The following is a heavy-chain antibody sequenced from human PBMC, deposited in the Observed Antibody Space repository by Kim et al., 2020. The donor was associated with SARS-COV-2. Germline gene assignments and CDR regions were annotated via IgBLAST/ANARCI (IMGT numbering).Heavy chain of an antibody. CDR2: ISSSFSYT. D-gene: IGHD1-1*01. CDR3: ARHKWNENYFDS. Sequence: GGSLRLSCAASGFTFTDYDMSWIRQAPGKGLDWITYISSSFSYTNYADSVKGRFIISRDNAKNSLYLQMNSLRGEDTAVYYCARHKWNENYFDSWGQGTLVTVSS. CDR1: GFTFTDYD. J-gene: IGHJ4*02. V-gene: IGHV3-11*06.